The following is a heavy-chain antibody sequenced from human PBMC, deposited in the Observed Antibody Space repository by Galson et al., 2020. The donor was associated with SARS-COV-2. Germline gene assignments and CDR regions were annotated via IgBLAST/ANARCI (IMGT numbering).Heavy chain of an antibody. CDR3: ARGSGLSSPPAHYYDTSVYLAEYFQD. V-gene: IGHV3-33*01. CDR2: IWYGGSFI. D-gene: IGHD3-22*01. J-gene: IGHJ1*01. Sequence: GGSLRLSCGFSFSASGIHWVRQAPGQGLEWVAVIWYGGSFIYYADSVRGRFTVSRDDSTNTVHLEMNRLRADDTAMYYCARGSGLSSPPAHYYDTSVYLAEYFQDWGLGTLVTVSS. CDR1: FSFSASG.